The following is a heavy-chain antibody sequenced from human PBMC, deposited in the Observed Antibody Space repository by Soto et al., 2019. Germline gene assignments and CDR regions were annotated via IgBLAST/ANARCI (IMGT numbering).Heavy chain of an antibody. CDR2: IIPIFGTA. D-gene: IGHD1-26*01. V-gene: IGHV1-69*13. Sequence: SVKVSCKASGGTFSSYAISWVRQAPGQGLEWMGGIIPIFGTANYAQKFQGRVTITADESTSTAYMELSSLRSEDTAVYYCARVKSRIVGALDYWGQGTLVTVSS. CDR1: GGTFSSYA. CDR3: ARVKSRIVGALDY. J-gene: IGHJ4*02.